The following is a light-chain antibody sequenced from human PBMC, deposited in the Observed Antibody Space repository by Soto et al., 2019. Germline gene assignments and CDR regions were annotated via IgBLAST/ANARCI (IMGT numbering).Light chain of an antibody. J-gene: IGLJ3*02. Sequence: QSALTQPPSASGSPGQSVTISCTGTSSDVGGYNYVSWYQQHPGKAPKLMIYEVCKRPSGVPDRFSGSKSGNTASLTVSGLQAEDEADYYCSSYAGSNNFEVFGGGTKLTVL. CDR2: EVC. V-gene: IGLV2-8*01. CDR1: SSDVGGYNY. CDR3: SSYAGSNNFEV.